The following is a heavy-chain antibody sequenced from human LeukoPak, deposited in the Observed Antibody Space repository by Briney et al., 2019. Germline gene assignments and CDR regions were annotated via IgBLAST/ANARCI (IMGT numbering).Heavy chain of an antibody. D-gene: IGHD2-15*01. Sequence: SETLSLTCTVSGGSISSNIYYWGWIRQPPGKGLEWIGSIYYSGTTYYNPSLKSRVTISVDTSKNQFSLKLSSVTAADTAVYYCARAGCSGGSCYRSRGAFDIWGQGTTVTVSS. CDR2: IYYSGTT. CDR1: GGSISSNIYY. CDR3: ARAGCSGGSCYRSRGAFDI. V-gene: IGHV4-39*07. J-gene: IGHJ3*02.